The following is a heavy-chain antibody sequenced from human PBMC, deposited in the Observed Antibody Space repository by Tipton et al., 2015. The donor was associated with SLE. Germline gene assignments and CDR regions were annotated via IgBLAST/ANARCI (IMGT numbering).Heavy chain of an antibody. J-gene: IGHJ6*03. V-gene: IGHV4-59*08. CDR2: ISYTETT. CDR1: GGSISGYH. Sequence: TLSLTCTVSGGSISGYHWSWLRQPPGKGLEWIGYISYTETTKYNPSLESRVIISVDMSKNQFSLRLSSVTAADTGVYYCVKSVVVVSPRDYYYYMDVWGKGTTVTVSS. CDR3: VKSVVVVSPRDYYYYMDV. D-gene: IGHD2-15*01.